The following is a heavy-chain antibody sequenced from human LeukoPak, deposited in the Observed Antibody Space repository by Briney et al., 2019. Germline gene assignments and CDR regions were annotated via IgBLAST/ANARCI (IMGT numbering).Heavy chain of an antibody. D-gene: IGHD3-16*01. Sequence: GGSLRLSCAASGFTFSDYILDWVRQAPGKGLEWVGRIRRGANSYTTEYAASVKGRFTISRDDSKNSLYLHINSLKTEDTAVYHCSRDGGEGGNSAFDIWGQGTMVTVSS. CDR2: IRRGANSYTT. V-gene: IGHV3-72*01. J-gene: IGHJ3*02. CDR3: SRDGGEGGNSAFDI. CDR1: GFTFSDYI.